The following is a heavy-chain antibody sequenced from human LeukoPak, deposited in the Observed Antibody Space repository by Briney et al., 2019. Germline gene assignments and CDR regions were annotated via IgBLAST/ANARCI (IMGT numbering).Heavy chain of an antibody. J-gene: IGHJ4*02. D-gene: IGHD5-12*01. V-gene: IGHV7-4-1*02. Sequence: ASVKVSCKASGYTFTGYAMNWVRQAPGRGLEWMGWINTNTGNPTYAQGFTGRFVFSLDTSVSTAYLQISSLKAEDTAVYYCARVYSGYDRSPPPGYWGQGTLVTVSS. CDR1: GYTFTGYA. CDR3: ARVYSGYDRSPPPGY. CDR2: INTNTGNP.